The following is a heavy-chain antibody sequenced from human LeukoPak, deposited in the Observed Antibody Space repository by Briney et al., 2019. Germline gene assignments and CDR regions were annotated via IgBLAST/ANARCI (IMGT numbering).Heavy chain of an antibody. CDR3: GRSEWFDC. CDR2: SKRDGSSA. CDR1: GFTLSGYW. Sequence: GGSLTLSCAASGFTLSGYWMHWVRQAPGKGLVWVSRSKRDGSSATYADSVKGRFTISGDNAKNTLYLQMNSLRVEDTAVYYCGRSEWFDCWRRGTRATVSS. J-gene: IGHJ5*01. V-gene: IGHV3-74*01.